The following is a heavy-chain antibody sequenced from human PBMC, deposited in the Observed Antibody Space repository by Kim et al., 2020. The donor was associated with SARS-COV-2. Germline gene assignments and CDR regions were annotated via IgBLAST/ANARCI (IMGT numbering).Heavy chain of an antibody. CDR3: ARGRLRADAFDI. Sequence: TNYVQKLQGRVSMITDTSTSTVYMELTSLRSDDTAVYYCARGRLRADAFDIWGQGTVITVSS. D-gene: IGHD2-8*01. CDR2: T. J-gene: IGHJ3*02. V-gene: IGHV1-18*01.